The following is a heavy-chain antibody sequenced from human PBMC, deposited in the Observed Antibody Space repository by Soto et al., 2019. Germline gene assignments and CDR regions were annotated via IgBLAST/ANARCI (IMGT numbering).Heavy chain of an antibody. V-gene: IGHV3-66*01. D-gene: IGHD2-2*01. Sequence: GGSLRLSCAASGFTVSSNYMSWVRQAPGKGLEWVSVIYGGGSTYYADSVKGRFTIYRDNSKNTLYLQMNSLRAEDTAVYYCARDPIVVVPAASDAFDIWGQGTMVTVSS. CDR2: IYGGGST. CDR3: ARDPIVVVPAASDAFDI. J-gene: IGHJ3*02. CDR1: GFTVSSNY.